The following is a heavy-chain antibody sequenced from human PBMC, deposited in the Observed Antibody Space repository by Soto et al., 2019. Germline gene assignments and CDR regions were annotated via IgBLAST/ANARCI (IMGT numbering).Heavy chain of an antibody. CDR3: ARLAREGYNVGFGWFDP. V-gene: IGHV5-51*01. D-gene: IGHD2-15*01. CDR1: GYSFTSYC. Sequence: GEPLKISCKGSGYSFTSYCIGCVRQMPWKGLGWMGSIYPGDSDTKNSPSFKGQVTISADKSISTAYLQWSSLKASDTAMYYYARLAREGYNVGFGWFDPWGRGALVTVS. J-gene: IGHJ5*02. CDR2: IYPGDSDT.